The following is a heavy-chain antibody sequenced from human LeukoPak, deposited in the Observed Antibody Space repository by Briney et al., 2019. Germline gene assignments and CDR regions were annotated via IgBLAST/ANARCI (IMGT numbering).Heavy chain of an antibody. CDR1: GYLFISFG. J-gene: IGHJ4*02. V-gene: IGHV1-18*01. CDR2: SSPYNGKT. CDR3: ARDPEKFKGRYSSFDY. Sequence: ASVKVSCKTSGYLFISFGIAWLRQAPGQGLEWLGWSSPYNGKTEYSQKLQDRVTMTTDPSTSTAYMEMRSLRSDDTAVYYCARDPEKFKGRYSSFDYGGQGPLVTVSS. D-gene: IGHD5-18*01.